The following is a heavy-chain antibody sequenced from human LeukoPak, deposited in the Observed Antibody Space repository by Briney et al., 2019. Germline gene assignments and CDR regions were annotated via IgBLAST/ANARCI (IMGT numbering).Heavy chain of an antibody. CDR1: GFTFSSYA. CDR3: ASPGYSYGTFDY. D-gene: IGHD5-18*01. J-gene: IGHJ4*02. Sequence: GGSLRLSCAASGFTFSSYAMSWVRQAPGKGLEWVSAISGSGGSTYYADSVKGRFTIPRDNSKNTLYLQVNSLRAEDTAVYYCASPGYSYGTFDYWGQGTLVTVSS. V-gene: IGHV3-23*01. CDR2: ISGSGGST.